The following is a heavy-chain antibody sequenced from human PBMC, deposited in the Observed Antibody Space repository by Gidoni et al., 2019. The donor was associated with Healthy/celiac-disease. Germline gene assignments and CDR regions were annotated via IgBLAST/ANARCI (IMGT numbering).Heavy chain of an antibody. Sequence: QLQLQESGPGLVKPSETLSLTCTVSGGSISSSSYYWGWIRQPPGKGLEWIGSIYYSGSTYYNPSLKSRVTISVDTPKNQFSLKLSSVTAADTAVYYCARLEGVRGGYWGQGTLVTVSS. CDR1: GGSISSSSYY. CDR3: ARLEGVRGGY. V-gene: IGHV4-39*01. CDR2: IYYSGST. J-gene: IGHJ4*02. D-gene: IGHD3-10*01.